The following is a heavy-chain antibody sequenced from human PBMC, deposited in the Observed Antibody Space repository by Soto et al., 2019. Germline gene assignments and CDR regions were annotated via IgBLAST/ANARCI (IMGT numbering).Heavy chain of an antibody. J-gene: IGHJ4*02. CDR2: ISYDGSNK. Sequence: QVQLVESGGGVVQPGRSLRLSCAASGFTFSSYAMHWVRQAPGKGLEWVAVISYDGSNKYYADSVKGRFTISRDNSKNTLYLQMNSLRAEYTAVYYCARDYEVVVVVAAPDYWGQGTLVTVSS. CDR3: ARDYEVVVVVAAPDY. CDR1: GFTFSSYA. V-gene: IGHV3-30-3*01. D-gene: IGHD2-15*01.